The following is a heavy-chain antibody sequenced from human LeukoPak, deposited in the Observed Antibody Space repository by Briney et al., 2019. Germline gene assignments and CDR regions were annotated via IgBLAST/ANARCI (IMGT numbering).Heavy chain of an antibody. CDR2: IKQDGSKK. J-gene: IGHJ4*02. D-gene: IGHD5-24*01. CDR3: TRVGYIDEGIDY. CDR1: GFPFSRYR. V-gene: IGHV3-7*04. Sequence: GGSLRLSCVASGFPFSRYRMTWVRHAPRKGLEWVANIKQDGSKKSYVDSVKGRFTISRDNAKNSLYLQMNSLRAEDTAIYYCTRVGYIDEGIDYWGQGTLVTVSS.